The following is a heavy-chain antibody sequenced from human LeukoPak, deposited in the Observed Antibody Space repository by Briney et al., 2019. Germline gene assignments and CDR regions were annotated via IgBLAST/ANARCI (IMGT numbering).Heavy chain of an antibody. CDR3: ARVVYCSSTSCYQDWFDP. J-gene: IGHJ5*02. CDR2: IYYSGST. D-gene: IGHD2-2*01. CDR1: GGSISSYY. Sequence: SETLSLTCTVPGGSISSYYWSWIRQPPGRGLEWIGYIYYSGSTNYNPSLKSRVTISVDTSKNQFSLKLSSVTAAATAVYYCARVVYCSSTSCYQDWFDPWGQGTLVTVSS. V-gene: IGHV4-59*01.